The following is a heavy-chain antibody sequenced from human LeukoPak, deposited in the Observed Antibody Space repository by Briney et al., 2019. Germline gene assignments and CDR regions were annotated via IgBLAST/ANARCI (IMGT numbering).Heavy chain of an antibody. CDR3: ARGDLTVTTFYYYYYMDV. CDR2: ISGYNGNT. J-gene: IGHJ6*03. CDR1: GYTFTTYN. V-gene: IGHV1-18*01. Sequence: ASVKVSCKASGYTFTTYNINWVRQAPGQGLEWMGWISGYNGNTNYAQKLQGRVTMTTDTSTSTAYMELRSLKSDDTAVYYCARGDLTVTTFYYYYYMDVWGKGTTVTVSS. D-gene: IGHD4-17*01.